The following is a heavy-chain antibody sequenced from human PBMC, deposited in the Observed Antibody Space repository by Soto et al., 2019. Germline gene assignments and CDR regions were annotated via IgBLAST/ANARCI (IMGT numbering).Heavy chain of an antibody. D-gene: IGHD3-22*01. CDR2: IYDSGTT. CDR3: ARRGXYXXXXGYPSVWY. V-gene: IGHV4-39*01. Sequence: QLQLQESGPGLVKPSETLSLTCTVSGGSISSSSYYLGWIRQPPGNGLEWIGSIYDSGTTYYNPSLKSRVTKPVXXSXXXXXXXXXXXXXXXXXXXXXARRGXYXXXXGYPSVWYWGQGTLVTVSS. J-gene: IGHJ4*02. CDR1: GGSISSSSYY.